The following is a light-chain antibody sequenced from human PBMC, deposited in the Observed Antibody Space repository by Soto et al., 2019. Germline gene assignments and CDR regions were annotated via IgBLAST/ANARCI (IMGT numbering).Light chain of an antibody. CDR2: EVS. Sequence: QSALTQPASVSGSPGQSITISCSGTTNDIGGYNYVSWYQHHPGKVPKVIIYEVSHRPSGVSNRFSGSKSGNTASLTISGLQAEDEADYYCSSYTSSSSLVFGTGTKVTVL. V-gene: IGLV2-14*01. J-gene: IGLJ1*01. CDR1: TNDIGGYNY. CDR3: SSYTSSSSLV.